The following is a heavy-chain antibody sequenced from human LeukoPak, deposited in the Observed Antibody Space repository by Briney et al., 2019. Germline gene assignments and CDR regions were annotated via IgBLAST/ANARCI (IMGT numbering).Heavy chain of an antibody. CDR1: GFTFSSYA. V-gene: IGHV3-23*01. CDR2: ISGSGGST. CDR3: AKDEGLVGATTFDY. Sequence: GGSLRLSCAASGFTFSSYAMSWVRQAPGKGLEWVSVISGSGGSTYYADSVKGRFTISRDNSKNTLYLQMNSLRAEDTAVYYCAKDEGLVGATTFDYWGQGTLVTVSS. D-gene: IGHD1-26*01. J-gene: IGHJ4*02.